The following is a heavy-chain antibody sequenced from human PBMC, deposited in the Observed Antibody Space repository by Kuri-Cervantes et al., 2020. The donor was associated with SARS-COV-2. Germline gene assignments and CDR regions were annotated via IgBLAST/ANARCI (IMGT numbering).Heavy chain of an antibody. Sequence: GGSLRLSCAASGFTFSSYAVSWVRQAPGKGLEWVSVIYSGGSSTYYADSVKGRFTISRDNSKNTLYLQMNSLRAEDTAVYYCAKDQDYYDSSGQFDYWGQGTLVTVSS. CDR1: GFTFSSYA. V-gene: IGHV3-23*03. D-gene: IGHD3-22*01. J-gene: IGHJ4*02. CDR2: IYSGGSST. CDR3: AKDQDYYDSSGQFDY.